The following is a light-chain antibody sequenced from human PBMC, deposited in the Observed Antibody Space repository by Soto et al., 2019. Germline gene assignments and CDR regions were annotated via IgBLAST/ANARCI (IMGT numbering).Light chain of an antibody. CDR2: GAS. CDR3: QQYSDSPFT. V-gene: IGKV3-20*01. CDR1: QTVRTNY. J-gene: IGKJ4*01. Sequence: EIVLTQSPATLSLSPGDRATLSCRASQTVRTNYLACFQNKPEHAPRLLIYGASRRATGIPYRFSGSGSGTDFTLTINSLEPEDFAIYFCQQYSDSPFTFGGGTKVEIK.